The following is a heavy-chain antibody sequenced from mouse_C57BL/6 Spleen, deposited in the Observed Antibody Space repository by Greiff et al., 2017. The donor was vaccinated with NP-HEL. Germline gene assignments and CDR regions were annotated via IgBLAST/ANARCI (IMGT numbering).Heavy chain of an antibody. V-gene: IGHV1-64*01. J-gene: IGHJ1*03. CDR1: GYTFTSYW. CDR2: IHPNSGST. Sequence: VQLQQPGAELVKPGASVKLSCKASGYTFTSYWMHWVKQRPGQGLEWIGMIHPNSGSTNYNEKFKSKATLTVDKSSSTAYMQLSSLTSEDSAVYYCARRTTVVADWYFDVGGTGTTVTVSS. D-gene: IGHD1-1*01. CDR3: ARRTTVVADWYFDV.